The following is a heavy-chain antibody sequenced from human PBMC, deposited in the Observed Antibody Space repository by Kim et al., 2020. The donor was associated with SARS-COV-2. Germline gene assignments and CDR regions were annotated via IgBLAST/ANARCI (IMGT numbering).Heavy chain of an antibody. CDR3: AKDLALVYITGLDQ. CDR2: IAGLGIGK. J-gene: IGHJ4*02. CDR1: GFIFDNFA. D-gene: IGHD2-8*01. Sequence: GGSLRLSCTASGFIFDNFAMTWVRQAPGKGLEWVSAIAGLGIGKNYAASVRGRFTISRDNSRNTLYLQMDSLRAEDTAVYYCAKDLALVYITGLDQWGQGTRVTVS. V-gene: IGHV3-23*01.